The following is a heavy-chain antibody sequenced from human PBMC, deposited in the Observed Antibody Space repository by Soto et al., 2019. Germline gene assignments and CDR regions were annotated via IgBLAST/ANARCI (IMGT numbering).Heavy chain of an antibody. V-gene: IGHV1-69*13. J-gene: IGHJ6*02. D-gene: IGHD3-10*01. CDR3: ARVKESGSYLVHVYGMDV. Sequence: SVKVSCKASGGTFSSYAISWVRQAPGQGLEWMGGIIPIFGTANYAQKFQGRVTITADESTSTAYMELSSLRSEDTAVYYCARVKESGSYLVHVYGMDVWGQGTTVTVAS. CDR1: GGTFSSYA. CDR2: IIPIFGTA.